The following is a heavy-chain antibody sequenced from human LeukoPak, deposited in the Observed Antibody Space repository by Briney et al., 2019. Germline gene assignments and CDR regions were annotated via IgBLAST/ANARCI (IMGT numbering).Heavy chain of an antibody. D-gene: IGHD1-26*01. CDR1: GYTFTGYY. J-gene: IGHJ4*02. CDR3: ARGSGSYSLGKYYFDY. V-gene: IGHV1-2*02. Sequence: ASVKVSCKASGYTFTGYYMHWVRQAPGQGLEWMGWINPNSGGTNYAQKFQGRVTMTRDTSISTAYMELSRLRSDDTAVYYCARGSGSYSLGKYYFDYWGQGTLVTVSS. CDR2: INPNSGGT.